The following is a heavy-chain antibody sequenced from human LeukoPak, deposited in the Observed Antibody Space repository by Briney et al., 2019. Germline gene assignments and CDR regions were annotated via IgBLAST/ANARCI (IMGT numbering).Heavy chain of an antibody. CDR3: ARPADSSGWYGGDY. V-gene: IGHV1-69*04. CDR2: IIPILGIA. D-gene: IGHD6-19*01. J-gene: IGHJ4*02. Sequence: SVKVSCKASGGTFSSYAISWVRQAPGQGLEWMGRIIPILGIANYAQKFQGRVTITADKSTSTAYMEPSSLRSEDTAVYYCARPADSSGWYGGDYWGQGTLVTVSS. CDR1: GGTFSSYA.